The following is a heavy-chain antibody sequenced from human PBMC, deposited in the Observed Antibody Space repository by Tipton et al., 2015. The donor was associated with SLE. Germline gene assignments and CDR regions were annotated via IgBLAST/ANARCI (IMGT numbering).Heavy chain of an antibody. V-gene: IGHV4-39*07. CDR2: INHSGST. CDR1: GGSISSSSYY. D-gene: IGHD6-13*01. J-gene: IGHJ3*02. Sequence: TLSLTCTVSGGSISSSSYYWGWIRQPPGKGLEWIGEINHSGSTNYNPSLKSRVTISVDTSKNQFSLKLSSVTAADTAVYYCARVSRQQLAPKGYDAFDIWGQGTMVTVSS. CDR3: ARVSRQQLAPKGYDAFDI.